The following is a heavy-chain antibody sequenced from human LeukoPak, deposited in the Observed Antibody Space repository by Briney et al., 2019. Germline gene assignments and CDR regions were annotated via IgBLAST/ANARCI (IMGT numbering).Heavy chain of an antibody. CDR3: ATDEAATGRLDY. CDR2: INSDGSSI. Sequence: GGSLRLSCAASGFNFRNYWMHWVRQAPGKGLVWVSRINSDGSSISYADSVKGRFTISRDNAENTLYLQINSLRAEGTAVYYCATDEAATGRLDYWGQGTLVTDSS. D-gene: IGHD1-1*01. V-gene: IGHV3-74*01. J-gene: IGHJ4*02. CDR1: GFNFRNYW.